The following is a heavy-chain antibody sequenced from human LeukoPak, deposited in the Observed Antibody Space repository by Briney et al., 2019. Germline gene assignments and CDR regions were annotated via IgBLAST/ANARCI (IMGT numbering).Heavy chain of an antibody. CDR1: GFSFSDAW. J-gene: IGHJ4*02. Sequence: GGSHRLSCAASGFSFSDAWMSWVRQIPGKGLEWVGRVESKTDGGTTDYAAPVKGRFTISRDDSTNTLYLQMNSLKSEDTAVYYCTTYGSGRKFDYWGQGILVTVSS. CDR2: VESKTDGGTT. V-gene: IGHV3-15*04. D-gene: IGHD3-10*01. CDR3: TTYGSGRKFDY.